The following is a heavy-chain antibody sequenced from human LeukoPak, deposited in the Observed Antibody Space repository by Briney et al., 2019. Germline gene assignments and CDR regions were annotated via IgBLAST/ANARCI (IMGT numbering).Heavy chain of an antibody. CDR1: GFTFSSYG. CDR2: IKQDGSEK. Sequence: PGGTLRLSCAASGFTFSSYGMSWVRQAPGKGLEWVANIKQDGSEKYYVDSVEGRFTVSRDNAKNSLYLQMNSLRAEDTAVYYCAKERYGDYLGRFDPWGQGTLVTVSS. V-gene: IGHV3-7*03. CDR3: AKERYGDYLGRFDP. D-gene: IGHD4-17*01. J-gene: IGHJ5*02.